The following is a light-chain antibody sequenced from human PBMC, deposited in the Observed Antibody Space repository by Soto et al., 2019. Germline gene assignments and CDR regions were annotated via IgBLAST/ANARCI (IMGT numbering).Light chain of an antibody. CDR1: QGISNY. CDR2: AAS. J-gene: IGKJ1*01. V-gene: IGKV1-27*01. Sequence: DIQMTQSPSSLYASVGDRVTITCRASQGISNYLALYQQKPGKVPKLLIYAASTLQSGVTSRFSGSGSGTAFTITISSLQPEYVATSSWQKYNSSPRPCGQGTKVELK. CDR3: QKYNSSPRP.